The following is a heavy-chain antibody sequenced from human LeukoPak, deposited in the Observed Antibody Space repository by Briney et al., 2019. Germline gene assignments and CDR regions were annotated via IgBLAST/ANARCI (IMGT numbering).Heavy chain of an antibody. CDR1: GYTFTGYY. D-gene: IGHD3-22*01. V-gene: IGHV1-69*13. Sequence: GASVKVSCKASGYTFTGYYMHWVRQAPGQGLEWMGGIIPIFGTANYAQKFQGRVTITADESTSTAYMELSSLRSEDTAVYYCARGGPYYYDSSGYLGNWGQGTLVTVSS. J-gene: IGHJ4*02. CDR3: ARGGPYYYDSSGYLGN. CDR2: IIPIFGTA.